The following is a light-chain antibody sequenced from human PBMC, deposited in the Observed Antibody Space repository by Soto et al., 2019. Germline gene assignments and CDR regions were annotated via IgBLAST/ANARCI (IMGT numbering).Light chain of an antibody. CDR3: QHYNDWPPAFT. V-gene: IGKV3-15*01. CDR2: GAS. Sequence: EILMTQSPATPSVSPGERATLSCRASQSLSRNLAWYQQKPGQAPRLLIYGASTRASGIPARFSGSGSGTEFTLSISSLPSEDFALYYCQHYNDWPPAFTFGPGTKVDL. CDR1: QSLSRN. J-gene: IGKJ3*01.